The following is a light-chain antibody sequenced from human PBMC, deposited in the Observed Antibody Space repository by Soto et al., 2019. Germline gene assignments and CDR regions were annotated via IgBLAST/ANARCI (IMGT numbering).Light chain of an antibody. CDR1: QSVSRNY. V-gene: IGKV3-20*01. J-gene: IGKJ2*01. CDR3: QQYGRSLFT. CDR2: ATF. Sequence: VVLTQSPGTLSLSPGERATLSCRASQSVSRNYLAWYQQKPGQAPRLLIYATFSRATGIPERFSSSGSGTDFTLTISRLEPEDFAVYYCQQYGRSLFTFGQGTRLDIK.